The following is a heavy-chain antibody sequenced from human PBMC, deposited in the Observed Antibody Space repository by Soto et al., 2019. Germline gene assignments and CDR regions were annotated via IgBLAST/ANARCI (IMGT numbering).Heavy chain of an antibody. CDR1: GYTFTTYY. CDR2: INPSGGST. J-gene: IGHJ5*02. D-gene: IGHD4-17*01. Sequence: QVQLVQSGADVKEPGASVKVSCKASGYTFTTYYLHWVRQAPGQGLEWMGIINPSGGSTNYAQRFQGRVTMTSDTSTSTVYMELSSLRADDTAVYYCARVVVPTTATTSIWFDPWGQGTLVTVSS. CDR3: ARVVVPTTATTSIWFDP. V-gene: IGHV1-46*01.